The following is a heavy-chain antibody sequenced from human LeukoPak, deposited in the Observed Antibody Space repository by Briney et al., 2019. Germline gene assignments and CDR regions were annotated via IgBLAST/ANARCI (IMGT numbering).Heavy chain of an antibody. V-gene: IGHV1-69*05. CDR2: IIPLFGTA. CDR3: ANAPYFYYYYMGV. Sequence: SVKVSCKASGATFSNYAINWVRQAPGQGLEWMGGIIPLFGTATYAQKFQGRITITTDESTSTDYMELSSLRPEDTAVYYCANAPYFYYYYMGVWGEGTTVTVSS. CDR1: GATFSNYA. J-gene: IGHJ6*03. D-gene: IGHD2-8*01.